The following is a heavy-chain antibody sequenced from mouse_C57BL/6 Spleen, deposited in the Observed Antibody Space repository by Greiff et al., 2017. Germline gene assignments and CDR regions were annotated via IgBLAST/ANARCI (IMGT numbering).Heavy chain of an antibody. J-gene: IGHJ4*01. Sequence: EVQLQQSGPELVKPGASVKISCKASGYSFTGYYMNWVKQSPEKSLEWIGELNPSTGGTTYNQKFKAKATLTVDKSSSTAYMQLKSQTSEDSAVYYWARWLLRPDYWGQGTSVTVSS. V-gene: IGHV1-42*01. CDR3: ARWLLRPDY. CDR1: GYSFTGYY. D-gene: IGHD2-3*01. CDR2: LNPSTGGT.